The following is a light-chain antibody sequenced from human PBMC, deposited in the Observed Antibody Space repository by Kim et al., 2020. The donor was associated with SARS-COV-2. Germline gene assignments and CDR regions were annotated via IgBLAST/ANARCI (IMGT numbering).Light chain of an antibody. V-gene: IGLV2-18*02. Sequence: GQPVTISCTGTSSDVGGYNRVSWYKQPPGTAPKLIIYEVTHRPSGIPDRFSGSKSGNTASLHISGLQADDEADYYCISYTGRNTFVFGTGTKVTVL. CDR3: ISYTGRNTFV. CDR1: SSDVGGYNR. J-gene: IGLJ1*01. CDR2: EVT.